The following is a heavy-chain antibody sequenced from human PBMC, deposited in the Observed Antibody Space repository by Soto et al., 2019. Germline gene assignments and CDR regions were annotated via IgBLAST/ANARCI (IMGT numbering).Heavy chain of an antibody. Sequence: TLSLRFTVSGASISSGRSYWSWIRQHPGKGLEWIGYMFYSGSTYYHPSLKSRVNISADTSKNQFSLRLTSVTPADTAVYYCARDNGYGHFDSWGQGTLVTVSS. V-gene: IGHV4-31*03. CDR3: ARDNGYGHFDS. CDR1: GASISSGRSY. D-gene: IGHD5-12*01. CDR2: MFYSGST. J-gene: IGHJ4*02.